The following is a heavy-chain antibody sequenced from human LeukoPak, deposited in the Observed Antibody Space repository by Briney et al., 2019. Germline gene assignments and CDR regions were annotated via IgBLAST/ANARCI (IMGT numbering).Heavy chain of an antibody. CDR1: GFTFSNYA. V-gene: IGHV3-23*01. J-gene: IGHJ4*02. CDR3: ASLAAAFSFDY. CDR2: ISGSGGST. D-gene: IGHD6-13*01. Sequence: GGSLRLSCAASGFTFSNYAMSWVRQAPGKGLEWVSAISGSGGSTYYADSVKGRFTISRDKSKTTLYLQMNSLRAEDTAVYYCASLAAAFSFDYWGQGTLVTVSS.